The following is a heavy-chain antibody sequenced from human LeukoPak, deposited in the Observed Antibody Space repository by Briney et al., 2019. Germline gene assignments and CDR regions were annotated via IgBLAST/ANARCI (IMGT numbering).Heavy chain of an antibody. V-gene: IGHV3-48*03. J-gene: IGHJ4*02. D-gene: IGHD1-26*01. CDR3: ARVSMEGATTPDY. Sequence: GGSLRLSCAAAGFTFSIYEMNWVRQAPGKGLGWVSYVSSSGSSIFYADSVNGRFTISRDNARNSLYLQMNSLRAEDTAVYYCARVSMEGATTPDYWGQGTLVTVSS. CDR1: GFTFSIYE. CDR2: VSSSGSSI.